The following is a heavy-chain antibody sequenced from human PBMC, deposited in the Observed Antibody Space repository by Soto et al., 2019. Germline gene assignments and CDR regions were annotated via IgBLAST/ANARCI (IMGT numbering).Heavy chain of an antibody. CDR2: IYCSGST. J-gene: IGHJ4*02. V-gene: IGHV4-30-4*01. D-gene: IGHD6-19*01. CDR1: GGSISSGDYY. CDR3: ARVVSSGWTRGFDY. Sequence: SETLSLTCTVSGGSISSGDYYWSWIRQPPGKGLEWIGYIYCSGSTYYNPSLKSRVTISVDTSKNQFSLKLSSVTAADTAVYYCARVVSSGWTRGFDYWGQGTLVTVSS.